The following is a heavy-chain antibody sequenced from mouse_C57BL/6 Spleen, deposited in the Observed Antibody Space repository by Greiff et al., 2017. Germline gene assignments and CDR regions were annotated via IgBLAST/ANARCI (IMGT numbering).Heavy chain of an antibody. CDR2: IYPSDSET. V-gene: IGHV1-61*01. Sequence: VQLQQPGAELVRPGSSVKLSCKASGYTFTSYWMDWVKQRPGQGLEWIGNIYPSDSETHYNQKFKDKATLTVDKSSSTAYMQLSSLTSEDSAVYYCARRVLFCDYWGQGTTLTVSS. D-gene: IGHD2-14*01. J-gene: IGHJ2*01. CDR1: GYTFTSYW. CDR3: ARRVLFCDY.